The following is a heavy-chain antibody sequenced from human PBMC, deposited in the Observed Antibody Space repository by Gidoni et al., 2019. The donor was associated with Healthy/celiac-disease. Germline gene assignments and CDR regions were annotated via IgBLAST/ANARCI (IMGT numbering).Heavy chain of an antibody. CDR1: GFTFRSYG. V-gene: IGHV3-33*01. CDR2: IGYDGSNK. D-gene: IGHD6-13*01. J-gene: IGHJ5*02. CDR3: ARETSSSSWYSSWFDP. Sequence: QVQLVESGGGVVQPGRSLRLSCAASGFTFRSYGMHWVRQAPGKGLEWVAVIGYDGSNKYYADSVKGRFTISRDNSKNTLYLQMNSLRAEDTAVYYCARETSSSSWYSSWFDPWGQGTLVTVSS.